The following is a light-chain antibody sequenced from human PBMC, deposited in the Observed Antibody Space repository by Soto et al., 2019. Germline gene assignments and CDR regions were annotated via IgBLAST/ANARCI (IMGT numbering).Light chain of an antibody. CDR2: VNSGGSH. CDR1: SGHSNYA. Sequence: QLVLTQSPSASASLGASVKLTCTLSSGHSNYAIAWHQQQPEKGPRYLMKVNSGGSHIKGDGIPDRFSGSSSGAERYLFISSLQSEDDADYYCQTWGTGSAIVVFGGGTKLTVL. V-gene: IGLV4-69*01. CDR3: QTWGTGSAIVV. J-gene: IGLJ7*01.